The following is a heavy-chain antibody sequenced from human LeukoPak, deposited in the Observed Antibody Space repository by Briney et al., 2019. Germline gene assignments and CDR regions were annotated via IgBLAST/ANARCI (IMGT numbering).Heavy chain of an antibody. CDR2: VFYSGTT. CDR1: GDYITTTNYY. V-gene: IGHV4-39*01. J-gene: IGHJ4*02. Sequence: PSETLSLTCNVSGDYITTTNYYWAWIRQPPGKGLEWIASVFYSGTTYYNPSLKSRVTIPMDTSRKQISLRLTSVTATDTAIYYCARRSRLYRHETTGYHDSWGQGTLVTVSS. CDR3: ARRSRLYRHETTGYHDS. D-gene: IGHD3-9*01.